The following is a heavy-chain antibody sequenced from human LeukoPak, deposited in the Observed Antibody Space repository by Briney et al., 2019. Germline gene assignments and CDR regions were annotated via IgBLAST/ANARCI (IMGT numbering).Heavy chain of an antibody. J-gene: IGHJ4*02. Sequence: PGRSLRLSCAASGFTFSSYGMHWVRQAPGKGLEWVAVIWYDGSNKYYADSVKGRFTISRDNSKNTLYLQMNSLRAEDTAVYYCARERSGYDHQYWGQGTLVTVSS. CDR1: GFTFSSYG. V-gene: IGHV3-33*01. CDR2: IWYDGSNK. CDR3: ARERSGYDHQY. D-gene: IGHD5-12*01.